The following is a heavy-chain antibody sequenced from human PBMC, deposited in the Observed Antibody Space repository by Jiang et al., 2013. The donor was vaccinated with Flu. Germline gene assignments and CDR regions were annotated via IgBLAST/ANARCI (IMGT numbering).Heavy chain of an antibody. CDR3: ARLTDCGGDCYPYYYYYMDV. CDR2: IDPSDSYT. J-gene: IGHJ6*03. D-gene: IGHD2-21*01. CDR1: GYSFTSYW. Sequence: PGESLRISCKGSGYSFTSYWISWVRQMPGKGLEWMGRIDPSDSYTNYSPSFQGHVTISADKSISTAYLQWSSLKASDTAMYYCARLTDCGGDCYPYYYYYMDVWGKGTTVTVSS. V-gene: IGHV5-10-1*01.